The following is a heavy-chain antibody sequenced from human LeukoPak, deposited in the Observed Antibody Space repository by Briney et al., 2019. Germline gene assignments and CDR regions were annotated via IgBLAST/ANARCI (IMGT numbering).Heavy chain of an antibody. J-gene: IGHJ5*02. CDR1: GGTFSSYA. V-gene: IGHV1-69*13. CDR3: AREWQQLVVA. CDR2: IIPIFGTA. Sequence: SVTVSCKDPGGTFSSYAISWVRQAPGQGLEWMGGIIPIFGTANYAQKFQGRVTITADESTSTAYMELSSLRSEDTAVYYWAREWQQLVVAWGQGTLVTVSS. D-gene: IGHD6-13*01.